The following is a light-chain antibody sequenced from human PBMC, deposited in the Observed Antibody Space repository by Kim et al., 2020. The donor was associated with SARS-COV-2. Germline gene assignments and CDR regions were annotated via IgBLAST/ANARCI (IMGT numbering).Light chain of an antibody. V-gene: IGKV4-1*01. J-gene: IGKJ4*01. CDR2: WAS. CDR1: QNILYNSNNKNY. CDR3: QQYFGTPLT. Sequence: ATINCQSSQNILYNSNNKNYLAWYQQKPGQPPKLLIYWASTRESGVPDRFSGSGSGTDFTLTISSLQAEDVAVYYCQQYFGTPLTFGGGTKVDIK.